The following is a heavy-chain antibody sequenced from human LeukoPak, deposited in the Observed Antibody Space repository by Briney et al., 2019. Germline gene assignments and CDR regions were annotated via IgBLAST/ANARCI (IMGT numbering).Heavy chain of an antibody. Sequence: GGPLRLSCAASGFTFSSYWMSWVRQAPGKGLEWVANIKQDGSEEYYVDSVKGRFTISRDNAKNSLYLRMNSLRGEDTAVYYCASEGSAVAARYHYWGRGTLVTVSS. CDR3: ASEGSAVAARYHY. CDR2: IKQDGSEE. CDR1: GFTFSSYW. J-gene: IGHJ4*02. V-gene: IGHV3-7*04. D-gene: IGHD3-9*01.